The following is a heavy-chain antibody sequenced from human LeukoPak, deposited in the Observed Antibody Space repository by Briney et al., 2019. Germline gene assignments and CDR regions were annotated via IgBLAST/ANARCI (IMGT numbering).Heavy chain of an antibody. CDR3: AVLYYDILTGYYGY. D-gene: IGHD3-9*01. J-gene: IGHJ4*02. CDR2: ISASGP. Sequence: GSLRLSCAASGFTFSRLAMTWVRQAPGKGLEWVSTISASGPYYADAVRGRFTISRDNSRNTLSLQMDSLRAEDTAVYYCAVLYYDILTGYYGYWGQGTLVTVSS. V-gene: IGHV3-23*01. CDR1: GFTFSRLA.